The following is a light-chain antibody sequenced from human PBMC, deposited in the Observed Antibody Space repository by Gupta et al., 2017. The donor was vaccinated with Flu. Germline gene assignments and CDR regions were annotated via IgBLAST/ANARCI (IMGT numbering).Light chain of an antibody. J-gene: IGKJ1*01. Sequence: DIVMTQSPDSLAVSLGERATINCKSSQTVLYSSNNKNYLAWYQQKPGQPPKLLIYWASARESGVPDRFSGGGSGTDFTLTISSLQAEDVAVYYCQQYFTTPWTFGQGTKMEI. CDR3: QQYFTTPWT. V-gene: IGKV4-1*01. CDR1: QTVLYSSNNKNY. CDR2: WAS.